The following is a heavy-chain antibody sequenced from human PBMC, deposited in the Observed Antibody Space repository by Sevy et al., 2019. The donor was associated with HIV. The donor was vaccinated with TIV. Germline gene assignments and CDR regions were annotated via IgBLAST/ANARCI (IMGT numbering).Heavy chain of an antibody. CDR2: IYSGGST. V-gene: IGHV3-53*01. CDR1: GFTVSSNY. J-gene: IGHJ6*02. D-gene: IGHD6-6*01. Sequence: GGSLRLSCAASGFTVSSNYMSWVRQAPGKGLEWVSVIYSGGSTYYADSVKGRFTISRDNSKNTVYLEMNSLRAEDTAVYYCARVNEVETRPVGSRRQYCYYYGMDVWGQGTTVTVSS. CDR3: ARVNEVETRPVGSRRQYCYYYGMDV.